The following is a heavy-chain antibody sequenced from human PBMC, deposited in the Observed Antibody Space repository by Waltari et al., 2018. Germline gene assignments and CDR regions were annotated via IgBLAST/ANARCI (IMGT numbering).Heavy chain of an antibody. CDR2: IRGKTYSEMP. Sequence: EVHLVESGGDLVQPGRSLRLSCTTSGFTIGDYAMSWFRQAPGKGRELVALIRGKTYSEMPEDAASGNGRFSISRDDSTGISYLHMNSLKTGDTAVYYCSAGVPAILWYYFPDWGQEALVTVSS. D-gene: IGHD2-2*01. J-gene: IGHJ4*02. V-gene: IGHV3-49*03. CDR3: SAGVPAILWYYFPD. CDR1: GFTIGDYA.